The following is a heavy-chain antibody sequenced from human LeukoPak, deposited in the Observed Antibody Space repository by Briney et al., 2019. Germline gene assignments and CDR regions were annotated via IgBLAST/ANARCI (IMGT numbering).Heavy chain of an antibody. CDR1: GDTLAAYS. CDR3: ATDLLALGLKTFDP. V-gene: IGHV1-24*01. Sequence: ASVKVSCKVAGDTLAAYSIHWVRQTPAKGLEWLGGFDPEVGETLYAQRFQGRVTVTEDTATDTAYLDLSSLTTDATAVYYCATDLLALGLKTFDPWGQGTLVTVSS. CDR2: FDPEVGET. D-gene: IGHD5-12*01. J-gene: IGHJ5*02.